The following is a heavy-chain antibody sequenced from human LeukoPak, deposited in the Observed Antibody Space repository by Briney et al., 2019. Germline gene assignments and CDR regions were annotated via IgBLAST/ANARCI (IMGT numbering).Heavy chain of an antibody. CDR1: GFTFSSYA. CDR2: ISSNGGST. CDR3: ARDLGTP. V-gene: IGHV3-64*01. Sequence: GGSLRLSCAASGFTFSSYAMHWVRQAPGKGLEYVSAISSNGGSTYYANPVKGRFTISRDNSKNTLYLQMGSLRAEDMAVYYCARDLGTPWGQGTLVTVSS. J-gene: IGHJ5*02.